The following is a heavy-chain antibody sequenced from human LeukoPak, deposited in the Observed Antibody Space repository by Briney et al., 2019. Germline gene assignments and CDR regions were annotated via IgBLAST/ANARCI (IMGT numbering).Heavy chain of an antibody. J-gene: IGHJ4*02. CDR3: ASLKPTYYYGSGSYYYDY. CDR2: INPNSGGT. D-gene: IGHD3-10*01. V-gene: IGHV1-2*02. Sequence: ASVKVSCKVSGYTLTELSMHWVRQAPGQGLEWMGWINPNSGGTNYAQKFQGRVTMTRDTSISTAYMELSRLRSDDTAVYYCASLKPTYYYGSGSYYYDYWGQGTLVTVSS. CDR1: GYTLTELS.